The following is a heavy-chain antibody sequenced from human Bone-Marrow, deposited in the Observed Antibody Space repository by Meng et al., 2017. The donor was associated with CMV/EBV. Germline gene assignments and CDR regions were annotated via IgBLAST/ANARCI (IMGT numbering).Heavy chain of an antibody. CDR2: ISYDGSNK. J-gene: IGHJ6*02. Sequence: GGSLRLSCAASGFTFSSYAMHWVRQAPGKGLEWVAVISYDGSNKYYADSVKGRFTISRDNSKSTLYLQMNSLRSDDTSVYYCARDLVAAPGGFDYFYGMDVWGQGTTVTVSS. CDR1: GFTFSSYA. D-gene: IGHD6-13*01. V-gene: IGHV3-30-3*01. CDR3: ARDLVAAPGGFDYFYGMDV.